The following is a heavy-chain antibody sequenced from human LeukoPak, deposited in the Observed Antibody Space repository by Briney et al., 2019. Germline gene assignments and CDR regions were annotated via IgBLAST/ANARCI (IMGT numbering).Heavy chain of an antibody. J-gene: IGHJ4*02. CDR1: GGSFSGYY. CDR3: ARVRFLEWLPSKYYFDY. V-gene: IGHV4-34*01. Sequence: SETLSLTCAVYGGSFSGYYWSWIRQPPGMGLEWIGEINHSGSTNYNPSLKSRVTISVDTSKNQFSLKLSSVTAADTAVYYCARVRFLEWLPSKYYFDYWGQGTLVTVSS. CDR2: INHSGST. D-gene: IGHD3-3*01.